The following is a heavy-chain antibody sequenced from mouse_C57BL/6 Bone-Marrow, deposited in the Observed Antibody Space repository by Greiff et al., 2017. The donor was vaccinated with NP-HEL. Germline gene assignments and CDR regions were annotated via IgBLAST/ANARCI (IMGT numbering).Heavy chain of an antibody. Sequence: QVQLQQPGAELVKPGASVKLSCKASGYTFTSYWMHWVKQRPGRSLEWLGRIDPNSGGTKYHEKFKSKATLTVDKPSSTAYMQLSSLTSEDSAVYYCATTYPYAMDYWGQGTSVTVSS. CDR1: GYTFTSYW. D-gene: IGHD5-1*01. J-gene: IGHJ4*01. V-gene: IGHV1-72*01. CDR3: ATTYPYAMDY. CDR2: IDPNSGGT.